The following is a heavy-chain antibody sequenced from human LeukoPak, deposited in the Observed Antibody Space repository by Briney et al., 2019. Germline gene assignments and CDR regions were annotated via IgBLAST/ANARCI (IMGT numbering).Heavy chain of an antibody. CDR2: IYPGDSDT. V-gene: IGHV5-51*01. CDR1: GYSFTSYW. D-gene: IGHD5-18*01. Sequence: GESLRISCKGSGYSFTSYWIGWVRQMPGKGLEWMGIIYPGDSDTRYSPSFQGQVTISADKSISSAYLQWSSLKASDTAMYYCARRIDTAMAGDFDYWGQGTLVTVSS. J-gene: IGHJ4*02. CDR3: ARRIDTAMAGDFDY.